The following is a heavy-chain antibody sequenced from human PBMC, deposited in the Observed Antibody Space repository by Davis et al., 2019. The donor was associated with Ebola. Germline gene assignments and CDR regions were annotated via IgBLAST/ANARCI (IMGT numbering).Heavy chain of an antibody. D-gene: IGHD5-24*01. CDR2: IKSESSGGTP. V-gene: IGHV3-15*07. J-gene: IGHJ5*02. CDR3: TNARNGFSA. Sequence: PGGSLRLSCAPSGLTISSAWMNWVRQAPRKGLELVGLIKSESSGGTPGYAAAVEGRFTISRDDSKNTLYLQMNSLKIEETAVYYCTNARNGFSAWGQGTLVTVSS. CDR1: GLTISSAW.